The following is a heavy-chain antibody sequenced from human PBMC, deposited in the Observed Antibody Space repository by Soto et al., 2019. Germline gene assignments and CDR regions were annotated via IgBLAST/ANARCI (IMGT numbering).Heavy chain of an antibody. CDR3: ARDRSMDGYNSRSFDY. Sequence: QVQLVQSGAEVKKPGSSVKVSCKASGGTFSSFGFNWVRQAPGQGLEWMGGIIPLFGTANYAEKFQGRVTISADEGTSTASMELIGLRSEVTAIYYCARDRSMDGYNSRSFDYWGQGTLVTVS. J-gene: IGHJ4*02. D-gene: IGHD5-12*01. V-gene: IGHV1-69*01. CDR2: IIPLFGTA. CDR1: GGTFSSFG.